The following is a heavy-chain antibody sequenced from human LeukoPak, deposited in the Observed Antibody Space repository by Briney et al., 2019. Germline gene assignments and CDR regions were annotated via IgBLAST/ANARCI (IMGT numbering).Heavy chain of an antibody. D-gene: IGHD6-19*01. V-gene: IGHV3-23*01. Sequence: GGSLRLSCAASGFTFNSYAMYWVRQAPGKGLEWVSGIFGSGGSAHYADSVKGRFTIFRDNSKNTVYLQTNSLRAEDTAVYYCAKTTTGYSSGRYPGWPVDYWGQGTLVTVSS. J-gene: IGHJ4*02. CDR2: IFGSGGSA. CDR3: AKTTTGYSSGRYPGWPVDY. CDR1: GFTFNSYA.